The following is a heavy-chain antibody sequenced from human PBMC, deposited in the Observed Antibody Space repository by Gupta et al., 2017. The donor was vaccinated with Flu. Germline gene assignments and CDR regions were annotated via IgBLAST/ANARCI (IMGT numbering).Heavy chain of an antibody. CDR1: GFTFSSYS. CDR2: VSSSSSYI. CDR3: ARNWDPRRDAFDI. V-gene: IGHV3-21*01. D-gene: IGHD7-27*01. Sequence: EVQLAESGGGLVKPGGSLRLSCAASGFTFSSYSMNWVRQAPGKGLEWVSSVSSSSSYIYYADSVKGRFTISRDNAKNSLYLQMNSLRAEDTAVYYCARNWDPRRDAFDIWGQGTMLTVSS. J-gene: IGHJ3*02.